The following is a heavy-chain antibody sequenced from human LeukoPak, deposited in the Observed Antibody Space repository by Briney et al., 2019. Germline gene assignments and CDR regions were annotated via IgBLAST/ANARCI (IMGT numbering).Heavy chain of an antibody. CDR1: GYTFTGYY. Sequence: ASVKVSCKASGYTFTGYYMHRVRQAPGQGLEWMGWINPNSGGTNYAQKFQGWVTMTRDTSISTAYMELSRLRSDDTAVYYCASGEVGATLSFDYWGQGTLVTVSS. J-gene: IGHJ4*02. CDR2: INPNSGGT. V-gene: IGHV1-2*04. CDR3: ASGEVGATLSFDY. D-gene: IGHD1-26*01.